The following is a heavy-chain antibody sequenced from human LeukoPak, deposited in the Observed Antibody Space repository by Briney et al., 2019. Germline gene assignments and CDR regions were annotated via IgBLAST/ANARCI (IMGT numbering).Heavy chain of an antibody. Sequence: GRSLRLSRAACGFIFRHHYMRWMSQPPGKGLEGVSYIRIKGSTIYYADAVKGRLTNYRDNPKNSLYLQMNSLRAEDTGVYYCARDCLGYYYDSSGTDYWGQGTLVTVSS. V-gene: IGHV3-11*04. CDR1: GFIFRHHY. CDR2: IRIKGSTI. D-gene: IGHD3-22*01. J-gene: IGHJ4*02. CDR3: ARDCLGYYYDSSGTDY.